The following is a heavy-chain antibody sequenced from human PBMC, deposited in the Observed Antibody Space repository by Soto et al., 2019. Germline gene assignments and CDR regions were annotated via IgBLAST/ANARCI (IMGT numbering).Heavy chain of an antibody. CDR2: ISYSGST. Sequence: QVQLQESGPGLVKPSETLSLTCTVSGGSISTYTWNWIRQSPGNGLEWIGYISYSGSTMSNPSLKRRVTISVDRSKNQLSLNLSSVTAADTAKYYCARDSKSDDAFDIWGLGTLVTVSS. CDR3: ARDSKSDDAFDI. V-gene: IGHV4-59*01. J-gene: IGHJ3*02. CDR1: GGSISTYT.